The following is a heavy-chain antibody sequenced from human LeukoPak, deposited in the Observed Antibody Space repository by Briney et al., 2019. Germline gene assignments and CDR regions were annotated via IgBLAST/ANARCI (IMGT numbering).Heavy chain of an antibody. CDR2: ISSSSSYI. J-gene: IGHJ4*02. CDR3: ARDPASGSPEFDY. Sequence: GGSLRHSCAASGFTFSSYSMNWVHQAPGKGLEWVSSISSSSSYIYYADSVKGRFTISRDNAKNSLYLQMNSLRAEDTAVYYCARDPASGSPEFDYWGQGTLVTVSS. V-gene: IGHV3-21*01. CDR1: GFTFSSYS. D-gene: IGHD5-12*01.